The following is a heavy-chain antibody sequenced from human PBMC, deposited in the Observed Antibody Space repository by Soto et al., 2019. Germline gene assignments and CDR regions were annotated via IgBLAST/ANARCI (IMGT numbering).Heavy chain of an antibody. V-gene: IGHV4-30-4*01. CDR1: TVSISSIYDY. CDR2: IYNGGST. J-gene: IGHJ4*02. Sequence: QVQLQESGPILVKPSQTLALTCTVSTVSISSIYDYWSWIRQSADKGLEWIGHIYNGGSTYNNPSLTSRVTISVDTSKNQFSLQLRSVTAADTAVYYCARGPSGVKVDYWGQGTLVTV. CDR3: ARGPSGVKVDY. D-gene: IGHD3-16*01.